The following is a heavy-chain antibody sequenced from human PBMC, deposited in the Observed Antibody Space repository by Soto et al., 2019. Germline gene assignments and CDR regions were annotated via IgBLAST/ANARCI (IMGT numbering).Heavy chain of an antibody. V-gene: IGHV4-34*01. J-gene: IGHJ4*02. D-gene: IGHD3-10*01. CDR3: ARGGITMVRGVNYFDY. CDR1: GGSFSGYY. Sequence: PSATLSLTCAVYGGSFSGYYWSWIRQPPGKGLEWIGEINHSGSTNYNPSLKSRVTISVDTSKNQFSLKLSSVTAADTAVYYCARGGITMVRGVNYFDYWGQGTLVTVSS. CDR2: INHSGST.